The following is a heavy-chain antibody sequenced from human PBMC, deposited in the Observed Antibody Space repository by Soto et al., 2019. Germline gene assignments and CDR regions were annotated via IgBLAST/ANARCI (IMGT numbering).Heavy chain of an antibody. CDR3: ARDLSPPGDFFYDAFDV. CDR2: IKRDGTVT. CDR1: GFTFSAFW. D-gene: IGHD2-21*02. J-gene: IGHJ3*01. V-gene: IGHV3-7*04. Sequence: EVQLVESGGGLVQPGESLRLSCAASGFTFSAFWMTWLRQAPGKGLEWVANIKRDGTVTHYGDSVEGRCTLSRDNAQNSFFLQLNSLRPEDTAMYYCARDLSPPGDFFYDAFDVWGQGTFVTVSS.